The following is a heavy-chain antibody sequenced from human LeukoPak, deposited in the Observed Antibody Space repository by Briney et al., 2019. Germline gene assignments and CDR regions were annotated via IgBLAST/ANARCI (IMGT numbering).Heavy chain of an antibody. V-gene: IGHV3-7*01. CDR3: ARANSSGPYYYYGMDV. J-gene: IGHJ6*02. Sequence: GGSLRLSCAASGFTFSSYWMSWVRQAPGKGLEWVANIKQDGSEKYYVDSAKGRFTISRDNAKNSLCLQMNSLRAEDTAVYYCARANSSGPYYYYGMDVWGQGTTVTVSS. D-gene: IGHD6-6*01. CDR2: IKQDGSEK. CDR1: GFTFSSYW.